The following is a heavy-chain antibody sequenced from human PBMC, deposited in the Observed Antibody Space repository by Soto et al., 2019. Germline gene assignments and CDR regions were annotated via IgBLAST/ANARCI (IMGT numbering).Heavy chain of an antibody. V-gene: IGHV4-31*02. CDR1: GGSISSGGYY. D-gene: IGHD2-8*01. J-gene: IGHJ6*02. CDR2: IYHRGGT. CDR3: ARAPGRMMNALRYYYGLDV. Sequence: QVQLQESGPGLVKPSETLSFTCNVSGGSISSGGYYWSWIRQLPGKGLEWIGYIYHRGGTYYNPDLKRQITISVDTSKNQFSLKMTSVTAADTAVYFCARAPGRMMNALRYYYGLDVWGQGTTVTVSS.